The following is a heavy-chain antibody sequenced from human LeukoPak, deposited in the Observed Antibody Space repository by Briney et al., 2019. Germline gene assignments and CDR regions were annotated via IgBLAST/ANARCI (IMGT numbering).Heavy chain of an antibody. CDR3: ARDPMAAAASGGDY. CDR2: ISSSSSTV. J-gene: IGHJ4*02. D-gene: IGHD6-13*01. Sequence: PGGSLRLSCAASGFTFSDYSMNWVRQAPGKGLEWVSYISSSSSTVYYADSVKGRFTISRDNAKNSLYLQMNSLRVEDTAVYYCARDPMAAAASGGDYWGLGTLVTVSS. CDR1: GFTFSDYS. V-gene: IGHV3-48*01.